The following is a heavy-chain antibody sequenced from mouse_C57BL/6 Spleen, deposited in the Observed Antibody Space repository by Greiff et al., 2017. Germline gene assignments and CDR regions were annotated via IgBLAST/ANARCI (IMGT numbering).Heavy chain of an antibody. J-gene: IGHJ1*03. D-gene: IGHD1-1*01. CDR3: TRWGYGSTSEYFDV. V-gene: IGHV1-15*01. CDR2: IDPETGCT. CDR1: GYTFTDYE. Sequence: QVQLQQSGAELVRPGASVTLSCKASGYTFTDYEMHWVKQTPVHGLEWIGAIDPETGCTAYTQKFKGQVILTADNSSSTAYLELRSLTSEDSAVYYCTRWGYGSTSEYFDVWGTGTTVTVSA.